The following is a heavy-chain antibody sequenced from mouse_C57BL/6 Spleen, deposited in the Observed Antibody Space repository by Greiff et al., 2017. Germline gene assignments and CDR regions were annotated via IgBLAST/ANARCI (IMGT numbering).Heavy chain of an antibody. D-gene: IGHD6-2*01. CDR2: INYDGSST. V-gene: IGHV5-16*01. CDR1: GFTFSDYY. CDR3: ARSPPYYAMDY. J-gene: IGHJ4*01. Sequence: EVMLVESEGGLVQPGSSMKLSCTASGFTFSDYYMAWVRQVPEKGLEWVANINYDGSSTYYLDSLKSRFIISRDNAKNILYLQMSSLKSEDTATYYCARSPPYYAMDYWGQGTSVTVSS.